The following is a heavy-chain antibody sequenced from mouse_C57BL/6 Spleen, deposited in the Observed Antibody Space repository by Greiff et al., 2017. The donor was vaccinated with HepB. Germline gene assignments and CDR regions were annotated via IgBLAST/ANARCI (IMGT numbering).Heavy chain of an antibody. V-gene: IGHV5-4*03. J-gene: IGHJ1*03. D-gene: IGHD2-4*01. CDR3: ARNYDYDEGLWYFDV. CDR2: ISDGGSYT. CDR1: GFTFSSYA. Sequence: DVMLVESGGGLVKPGGSLKLSCAASGFTFSSYAMSWVRQTPEKRLEWVATISDGGSYTYYPDNVKGRFTISRDNAKNNLYLQMSHLKSEDTAMYYCARNYDYDEGLWYFDVWGTGTTVTVSS.